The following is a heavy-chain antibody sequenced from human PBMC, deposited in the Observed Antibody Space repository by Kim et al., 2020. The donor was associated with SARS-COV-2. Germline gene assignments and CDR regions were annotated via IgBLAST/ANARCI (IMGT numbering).Heavy chain of an antibody. CDR3: ARHIQVGNYFDS. CDR1: GGSISTYY. D-gene: IGHD1-1*01. J-gene: IGHJ4*02. CDR2: IYYSGST. V-gene: IGHV4-59*01. Sequence: SETLSLTCTVSGGSISTYYWSWIRQPPGKGLEWIGYIYYSGSTSYNPSLKSRVTISLDTSKNQFFLKLNSATAADTAVYYCARHIQVGNYFDSWGRGTLV.